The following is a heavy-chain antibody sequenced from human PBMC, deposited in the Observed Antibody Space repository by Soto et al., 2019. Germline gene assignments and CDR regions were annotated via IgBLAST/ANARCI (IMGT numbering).Heavy chain of an antibody. J-gene: IGHJ6*03. CDR1: GFTFSSYA. D-gene: IGHD3-10*01. CDR3: AKGSGSYYYYMDV. Sequence: EVQLLESGGGLVQPGGSLRLSCAASGFTFSSYAMSWVRQAPGQGLEWVSAIGGSGGSTYYADSVKGRFTISRDNSKNTVYLQMNSLRAEDTGVYYCAKGSGSYYYYMDVWGKGTTVTVSS. V-gene: IGHV3-23*01. CDR2: IGGSGGST.